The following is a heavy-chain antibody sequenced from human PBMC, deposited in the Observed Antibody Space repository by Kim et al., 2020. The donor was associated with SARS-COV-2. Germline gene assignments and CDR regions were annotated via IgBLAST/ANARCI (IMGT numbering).Heavy chain of an antibody. V-gene: IGHV4-59*13. CDR1: GGSISSYY. J-gene: IGHJ6*02. D-gene: IGHD3-3*01. Sequence: SETLSLTCTVSGGSISSYYWSWIRQPPGKVLEWIGYIYYSWNTNYNPSLKSRVTISVDTSKNQFSLKLSSVTAADTAVYYCARDIRNDDLYYYGMDVWIQGTTVTVSS. CDR2: IYYSWNT. CDR3: ARDIRNDDLYYYGMDV.